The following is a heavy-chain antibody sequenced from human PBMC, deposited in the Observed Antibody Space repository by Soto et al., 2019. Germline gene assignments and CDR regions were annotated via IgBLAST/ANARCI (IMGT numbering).Heavy chain of an antibody. CDR1: GGSISSSSYY. Sequence: SETLSLTCTVSGGSISSSSYYWGWIRQPPGKGLEWIGSIYYSGSTYYNPSLKSRVTISVDTSKNQFSLKLSSVTAADTAVYYCARGDYGDYGNYYYYYMDVWGKGTTVTVSS. J-gene: IGHJ6*03. CDR3: ARGDYGDYGNYYYYYMDV. V-gene: IGHV4-39*01. D-gene: IGHD4-17*01. CDR2: IYYSGST.